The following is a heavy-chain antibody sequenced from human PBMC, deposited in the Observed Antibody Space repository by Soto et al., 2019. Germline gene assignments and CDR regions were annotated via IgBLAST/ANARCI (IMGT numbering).Heavy chain of an antibody. Sequence: SQTLSLTCPVYGGYSSGYYWSWIRHPPAKGLEWIGEINPSGSTKYNPSLKSRVTISVDTSKNQCSLKMRAVTAAGTAVYYCARGGVRYFHWLLYHDAFYIWGEGTMV. V-gene: IGHV4-34*01. CDR1: GGYSSGYY. D-gene: IGHD3-9*01. CDR3: ARGGVRYFHWLLYHDAFYI. J-gene: IGHJ3*02. CDR2: INPSGST.